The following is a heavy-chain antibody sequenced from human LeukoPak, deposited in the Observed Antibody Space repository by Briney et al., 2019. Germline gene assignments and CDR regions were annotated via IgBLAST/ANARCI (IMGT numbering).Heavy chain of an antibody. CDR1: GFTFSSYS. CDR3: ARLAAAGTRGVYGMDV. D-gene: IGHD6-13*01. Sequence: GGSLRLSCAASGFTFSSYSMNWVRQAPGKGLEWVSGISWNSGSIGYADSVKGRFTISRDNAKNSLYLQMNSLRAEDTALYYCARLAAAGTRGVYGMDVWGQGTTVTVSS. J-gene: IGHJ6*02. CDR2: ISWNSGSI. V-gene: IGHV3-9*01.